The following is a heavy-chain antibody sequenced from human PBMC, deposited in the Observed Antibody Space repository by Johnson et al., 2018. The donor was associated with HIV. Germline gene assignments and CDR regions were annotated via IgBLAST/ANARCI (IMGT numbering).Heavy chain of an antibody. CDR1: GVIFSDYY. J-gene: IGHJ3*02. V-gene: IGHV3-11*04. Sequence: VQLVESGGGLVKPGGSLRLSCAVSGVIFSDYYMSWIRQAPGKGLEWVSYISGSGNSIYYAGSVKGRFTISRDNAKNSLYLQMNSLRAEDTAVYYCARGDGYRRAFDIWGQGTLVSVSS. D-gene: IGHD1-1*01. CDR2: ISGSGNSI. CDR3: ARGDGYRRAFDI.